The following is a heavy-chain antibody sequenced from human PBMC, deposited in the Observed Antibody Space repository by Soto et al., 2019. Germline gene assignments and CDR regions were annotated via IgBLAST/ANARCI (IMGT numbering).Heavy chain of an antibody. CDR2: ISYDGNYK. V-gene: IGHV3-30*18. CDR3: GKVSTYYYDSTFDF. D-gene: IGHD3-22*01. CDR1: GFTFSSYG. J-gene: IGHJ4*02. Sequence: GGSLRLSCAASGFTFSSYGMHWARQAPGKGLEWVAIISYDGNYKHHADSVKGRFTISRDNSKNTLYLQMNSLRAEDTAVYYCGKVSTYYYDSTFDFWGQGTLVTVSS.